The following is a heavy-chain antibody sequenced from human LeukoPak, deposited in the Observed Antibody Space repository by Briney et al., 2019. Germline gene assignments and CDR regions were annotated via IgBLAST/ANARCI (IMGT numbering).Heavy chain of an antibody. CDR1: GGSISSGDYY. J-gene: IGHJ5*02. V-gene: IGHV4-30-4*08. Sequence: PSQTLSPTCTVSGGSISSGDYYWSWIRQPPGKGLEWIGYIYYSGSTYYNPSLKSRVTISVDTSKNQFSLKLSSVTAADTAVYYCARDRGYCSSTSCYNWFDPCGQGTLVTVSS. CDR2: IYYSGST. D-gene: IGHD2-2*01. CDR3: ARDRGYCSSTSCYNWFDP.